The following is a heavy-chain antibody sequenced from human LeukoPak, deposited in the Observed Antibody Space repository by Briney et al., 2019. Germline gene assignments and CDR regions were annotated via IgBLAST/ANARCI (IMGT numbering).Heavy chain of an antibody. V-gene: IGHV3-7*01. D-gene: IGHD6-13*01. CDR2: IKEDGSEK. CDR1: AFTFSSYW. Sequence: PGGSLRLSCAASAFTFSSYWMTWVRQAPGKGQEWVANIKEDGSEKYYVDSVKGRFTISRDNAKNSLYLQMNSLRAEDTAVYYCARGGYSSSWYISRDYWGQGTLVTVSS. CDR3: ARGGYSSSWYISRDY. J-gene: IGHJ4*02.